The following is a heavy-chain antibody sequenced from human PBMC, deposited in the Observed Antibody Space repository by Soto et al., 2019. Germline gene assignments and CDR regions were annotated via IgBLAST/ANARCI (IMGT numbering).Heavy chain of an antibody. CDR3: AHKKVAYCGGDCYGSLDY. J-gene: IGHJ4*02. CDR1: GFSLSTSGVG. V-gene: IGHV2-5*01. Sequence: GSGPTLVNPTQTLTLTCTFSGFSLSTSGVGVGWIRQPPGKALEWLALIYWNDDKRYSPSLKSRLTITKVTSKNQVVLTMTDMDPLDTATYYCAHKKVAYCGGDCYGSLDYWGQGTLVTVSS. D-gene: IGHD2-21*02. CDR2: IYWNDDK.